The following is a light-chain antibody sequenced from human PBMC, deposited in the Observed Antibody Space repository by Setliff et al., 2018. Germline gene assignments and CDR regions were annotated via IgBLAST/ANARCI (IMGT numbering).Light chain of an antibody. Sequence: QSVLTQPASVSGSPGQSITISCTGTSSDVGGSNYVSWYQQHPGKAPKLMIYDVSKWPSGVSNRFSGSKSGNTASLTISGLQAEDEADYYCSSYTSTSTYVLGTGTKVTVL. CDR2: DVS. CDR1: SSDVGGSNY. V-gene: IGLV2-14*01. CDR3: SSYTSTSTYV. J-gene: IGLJ1*01.